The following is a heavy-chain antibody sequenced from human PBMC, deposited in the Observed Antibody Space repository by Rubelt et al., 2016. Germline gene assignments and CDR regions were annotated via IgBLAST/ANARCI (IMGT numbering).Heavy chain of an antibody. D-gene: IGHD2/OR15-2a*01. CDR3: VRDEYGVGGDP. Sequence: EVQLVESGGGLVQPGGSLRLSCAASGFSFNIYEMNWVRQAPGKGLEWVSYITASGGARDYADAGKGRFTVSRDNAKNLLYLQMNNVTADDTALYYCVRDEYGVGGDPWGQGTLVTVSS. CDR2: ITASGGAR. V-gene: IGHV3-48*03. CDR1: GFSFNIYE. J-gene: IGHJ5*02.